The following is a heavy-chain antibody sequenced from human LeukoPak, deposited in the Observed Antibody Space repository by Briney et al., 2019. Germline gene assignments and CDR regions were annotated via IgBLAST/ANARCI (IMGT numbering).Heavy chain of an antibody. V-gene: IGHV3-53*01. CDR1: GFTVSSNY. CDR3: AREAGLALYYYYGMDV. CDR2: IYSGGST. D-gene: IGHD3-10*01. J-gene: IGHJ6*02. Sequence: GGSLRLSRAASGFTVSSNYMSWVRQAPGKGLEWVSVIYSGGSTYYADSVKGRFTISRDNSKNTLYLQMNSLRAEDTAVYYCAREAGLALYYYYGMDVWGQGTTVTVSS.